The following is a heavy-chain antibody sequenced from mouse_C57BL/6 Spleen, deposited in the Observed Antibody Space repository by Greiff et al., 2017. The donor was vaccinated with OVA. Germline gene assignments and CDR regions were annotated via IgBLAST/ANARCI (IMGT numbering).Heavy chain of an antibody. J-gene: IGHJ2*01. CDR2: IYPGDGDT. CDR3: ARSMVTTDFDY. CDR1: GYAFSSSW. D-gene: IGHD2-2*01. V-gene: IGHV1-82*01. Sequence: VQRVESGPELVKPGASVKISCKASGYAFSSSWMNWVKQRPGKGLEWIGRIYPGDGDTNYNGKFKGKATLTADKSSSTAYMQLSSLTSEDSAVYFCARSMVTTDFDYWGQGTTLTVSS.